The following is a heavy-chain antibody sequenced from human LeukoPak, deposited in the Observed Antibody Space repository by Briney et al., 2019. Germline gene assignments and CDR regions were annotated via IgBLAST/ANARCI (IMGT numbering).Heavy chain of an antibody. Sequence: GSLRLSCAASGFTFSSYSMNWVRQAPGKGLEWIGSIYYSGTTYYNPSLKSRLTISVDTSKNHFSLKLTSVTAADTAVYFCVRGPDYSDYYYSYYMDVWGKGTTVTVSS. CDR3: VRGPDYSDYYYSYYMDV. CDR2: IYYSGTT. D-gene: IGHD4-11*01. CDR1: GFTFSSYS. V-gene: IGHV4-39*07. J-gene: IGHJ6*03.